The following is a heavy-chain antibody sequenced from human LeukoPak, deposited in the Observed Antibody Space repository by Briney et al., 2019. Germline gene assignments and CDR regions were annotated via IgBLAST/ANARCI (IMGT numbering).Heavy chain of an antibody. CDR1: GYTFTGYY. CDR3: ARDWGYCSSTSCYRGGDY. J-gene: IGHJ4*02. D-gene: IGHD2-2*02. CDR2: ISAYNGNT. V-gene: IGHV1-18*04. Sequence: ASVKVSCKASGYTFTGYYMHWVRQAPGQGLEWMGWISAYNGNTNYAQKLQGRVTMTTDTSTSTAYMELRSLRSDDTAVYYCARDWGYCSSTSCYRGGDYWGQGTLVTVSS.